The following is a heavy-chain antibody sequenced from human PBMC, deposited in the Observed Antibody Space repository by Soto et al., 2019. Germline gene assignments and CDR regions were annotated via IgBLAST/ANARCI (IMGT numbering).Heavy chain of an antibody. CDR2: INTDGART. V-gene: IGHV3-74*01. Sequence: EVQLVESGGGLVQPGGSLRLSCAASGFTFNSYWMHWVRQAPGKGLVGVSRINTDGARTSYADSVKGRFTISRANAKNTLDWQMHSPRAQDTSVYYCVRELMPSGSSYLAYWGQGNLVTVSS. J-gene: IGHJ4*02. CDR1: GFTFNSYW. D-gene: IGHD2-2*01. CDR3: VRELMPSGSSYLAY.